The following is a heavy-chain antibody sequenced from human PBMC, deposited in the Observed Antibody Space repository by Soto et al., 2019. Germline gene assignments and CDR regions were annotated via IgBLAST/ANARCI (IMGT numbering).Heavy chain of an antibody. CDR3: ARYRREAVAGYTLDN. J-gene: IGHJ4*02. V-gene: IGHV4-59*01. CDR2: VYNSGST. D-gene: IGHD6-13*01. CDR1: GGSISSNY. Sequence: PSETLSLTCTVSGGSISSNYWTWIRQPPGKGLEWIGYVYNSGSTNYNPSLKSRVTISEDTSKSQFSLKVNSMTAADTAVYYCARYRREAVAGYTLDNWGQGILVTVSA.